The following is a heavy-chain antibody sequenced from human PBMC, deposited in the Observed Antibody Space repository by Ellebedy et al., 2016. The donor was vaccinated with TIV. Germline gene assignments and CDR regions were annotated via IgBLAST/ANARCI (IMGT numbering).Heavy chain of an antibody. V-gene: IGHV1-46*02. Sequence: AASVKVSCKTSGYTFDIYYIHWVRQAPGQGLEWMGIFSPGGGTASYAQRFQGRVSMTRDMSTGTVYMELSGLSSEDTAVYYCAREAQEGRYSFDYWGQGTLVTVSS. CDR1: GYTFDIYY. CDR3: AREAQEGRYSFDY. J-gene: IGHJ4*02. D-gene: IGHD3-10*01. CDR2: FSPGGGTA.